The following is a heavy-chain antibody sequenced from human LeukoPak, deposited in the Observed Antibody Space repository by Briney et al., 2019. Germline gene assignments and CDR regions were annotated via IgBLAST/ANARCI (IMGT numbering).Heavy chain of an antibody. Sequence: PGGSLRLSCVASGFTFSSYGMHWVRQAPGKGLEWVAVISSDGKTEIYADSVRGRFTISRDNSKNTLYLQMNSLRAEDTAVFYCGKLFYSSGMYHFDYWGQGTLVTVSS. CDR3: GKLFYSSGMYHFDY. V-gene: IGHV3-30*18. J-gene: IGHJ4*02. CDR2: ISSDGKTE. D-gene: IGHD3-10*01. CDR1: GFTFSSYG.